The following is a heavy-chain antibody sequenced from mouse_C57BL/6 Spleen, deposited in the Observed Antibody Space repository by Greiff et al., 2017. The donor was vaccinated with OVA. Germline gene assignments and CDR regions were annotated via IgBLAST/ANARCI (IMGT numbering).Heavy chain of an antibody. V-gene: IGHV5-16*01. CDR2: INYDGSST. D-gene: IGHD2-1*01. Sequence: EVHLVESEGGLVQPGSSMKLSCTASGFTFSDYYMAWVRQVPEKGLEWVANINYDGSSTYYLDSLKSRFIISRDNAKNILYLQMSSLKSEDTATYYCARNYYHYAMDYWGQGTSVTVSS. CDR3: ARNYYHYAMDY. J-gene: IGHJ4*01. CDR1: GFTFSDYY.